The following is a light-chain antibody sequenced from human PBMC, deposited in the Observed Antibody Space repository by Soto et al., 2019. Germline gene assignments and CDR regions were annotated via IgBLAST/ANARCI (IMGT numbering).Light chain of an antibody. CDR1: SSNIGAGYD. CDR2: GNS. Sequence: QSVLTQPPSVSGAPGQRVTISCTGSSSNIGAGYDVHWYQQLPGTAPKLLIYGNSNRPSGVPDRFPGSKSGTSASLAITGLQAEDDADYYCQSYDSSLSGYLFGTGTQLTVL. CDR3: QSYDSSLSGYL. J-gene: IGLJ1*01. V-gene: IGLV1-40*01.